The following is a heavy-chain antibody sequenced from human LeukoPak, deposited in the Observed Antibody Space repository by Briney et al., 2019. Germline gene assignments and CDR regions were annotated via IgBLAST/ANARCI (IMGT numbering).Heavy chain of an antibody. V-gene: IGHV4-34*01. CDR1: GGSFSGYY. D-gene: IGHD6-19*01. J-gene: IGHJ5*02. Sequence: SETLSLTCAVYGGSFSGYYWSWIRQPPGKGLEWIGEINHSGSTNYNPSLKSRVTISVDTSKNQFSLKLSSVTAADTAVYYCVRGRYSSGWFKDKNWFDPWGQGIPVTVSP. CDR2: INHSGST. CDR3: VRGRYSSGWFKDKNWFDP.